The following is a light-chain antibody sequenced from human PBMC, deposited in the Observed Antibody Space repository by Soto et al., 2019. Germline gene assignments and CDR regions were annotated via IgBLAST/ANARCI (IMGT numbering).Light chain of an antibody. CDR1: QSISSN. CDR2: ESS. Sequence: DIQMTQSPSSLSASVGDRVTITCRASQSISSNLNWYQQKPGKAPKVLIYESSLLQSGVPSRFSGSGSGTDFTLTISSLQPEDFATYYCQHFKSFPITFGQGTRLEIK. V-gene: IGKV1-39*01. CDR3: QHFKSFPIT. J-gene: IGKJ5*01.